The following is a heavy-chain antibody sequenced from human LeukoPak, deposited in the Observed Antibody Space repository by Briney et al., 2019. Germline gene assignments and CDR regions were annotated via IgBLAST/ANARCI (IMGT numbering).Heavy chain of an antibody. CDR2: ISGSGKST. CDR1: GFTFSSYA. CDR3: AKDGITIVGASY. J-gene: IGHJ4*02. V-gene: IGHV3-23*01. D-gene: IGHD1-26*01. Sequence: GGSLRLSCVASGFTFSSYAMSWVRQAPGKGLEWVSGISGSGKSTYYADSVKGRFTISRDNSKNTLYLQMNSLRAEDTAVYYCAKDGITIVGASYWGQGTLVTVSS.